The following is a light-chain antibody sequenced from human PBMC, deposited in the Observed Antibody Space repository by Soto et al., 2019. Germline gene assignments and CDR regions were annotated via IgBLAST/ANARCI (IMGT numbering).Light chain of an antibody. V-gene: IGKV1-39*01. Sequence: KMSRSRCSLYESIRDRVTITCRASQSISTYLNWYQQKSGKAPNLLIFAASTLQSGVPSRFSGSGSGTDFTLTISILEPEDFAGYHCQQYGNPLWTFGQVSKVDNK. CDR2: AAS. CDR1: QSISTY. CDR3: QQYGNPLWT. J-gene: IGKJ1*01.